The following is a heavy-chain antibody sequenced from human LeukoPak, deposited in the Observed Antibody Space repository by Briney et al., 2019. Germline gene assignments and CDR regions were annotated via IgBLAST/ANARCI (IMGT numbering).Heavy chain of an antibody. CDR2: ISGSGGST. Sequence: PGGSLRLSCAASGFTFSSYAMSWVRQAPGKGLEWVSAISGSGGSTYYADSVKGRFTISRDNSKNTLYLQINSLRAEDTAVYYCADSAGQLWFFLDYWGQGTPVTVSS. CDR3: ADSAGQLWFFLDY. D-gene: IGHD5-18*01. V-gene: IGHV3-23*01. J-gene: IGHJ4*02. CDR1: GFTFSSYA.